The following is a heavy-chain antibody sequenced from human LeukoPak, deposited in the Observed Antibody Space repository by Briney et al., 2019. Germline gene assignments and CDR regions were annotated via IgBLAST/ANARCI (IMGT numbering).Heavy chain of an antibody. CDR1: GSGFTFRGNG. J-gene: IGHJ4*02. CDR2: IWDDGSKT. Sequence: GGSLRLSCAVSGSGFTFRGNGMDWVRQAPGKGLEWVAGIWDDGSKTYYAESVKGRFTISRDNSHNTLSVKMNTLRAEDTAVYYCARGLGRGAGSGSYAFDYWGQGTLVTASS. D-gene: IGHD3-10*01. V-gene: IGHV3-33*01. CDR3: ARGLGRGAGSGSYAFDY.